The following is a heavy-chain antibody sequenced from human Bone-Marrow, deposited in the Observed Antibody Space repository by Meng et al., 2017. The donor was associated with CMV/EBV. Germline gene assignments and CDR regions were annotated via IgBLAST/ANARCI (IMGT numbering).Heavy chain of an antibody. D-gene: IGHD2-15*01. CDR2: IHYSGST. Sequence: SETLSLTCTVSGGSISSGDYYWSWIRQPPGKGLEWIGYIHYSGSTYYNPSLKSRVTISVDTSKNQFSLKLSSVTAADTAVYYCARGRRRVVVAAPFDYWGQGTLVTVSS. CDR1: GGSISSGDYY. V-gene: IGHV4-30-4*08. CDR3: ARGRRRVVVAAPFDY. J-gene: IGHJ4*01.